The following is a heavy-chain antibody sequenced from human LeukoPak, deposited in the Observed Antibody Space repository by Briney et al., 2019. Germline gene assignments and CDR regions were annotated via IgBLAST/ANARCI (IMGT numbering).Heavy chain of an antibody. CDR1: GGSISGSSYY. D-gene: IGHD3-16*02. CDR3: ARIYVWGSYRGIDY. V-gene: IGHV4-39*07. J-gene: IGHJ4*02. CDR2: IYYSGST. Sequence: SETLSLTCTVSGGSISGSSYYWGWIRQPPGKGLEWIGSIYYSGSTYYNPSLKSRVTISVDTSKNQFSLKLSSVTAADTAVYYCARIYVWGSYRGIDYWGQGTLVTVSS.